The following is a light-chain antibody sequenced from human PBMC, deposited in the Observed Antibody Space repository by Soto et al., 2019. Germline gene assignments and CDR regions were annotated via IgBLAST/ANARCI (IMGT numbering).Light chain of an antibody. CDR3: QQADSFPLT. CDR2: GAS. J-gene: IGKJ4*01. V-gene: IGKV1D-12*01. Sequence: DIQMTQSPSSVCASIGDRVTITCRASQDISSLLAWYQQKPGKAPKLLVYGASTLQSGAPSRFSGSGSGTDFTLTISSLQPEDFATYFCQQADSFPLTVAGGTKVDSK. CDR1: QDISSL.